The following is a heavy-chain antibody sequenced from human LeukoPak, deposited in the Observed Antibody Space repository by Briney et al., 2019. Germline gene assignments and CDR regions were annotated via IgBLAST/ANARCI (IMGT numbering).Heavy chain of an antibody. CDR1: GGTLRNNA. CDR3: ARDWGHYYDSSGHYPLAN. D-gene: IGHD3-22*01. CDR2: FIPIFGTV. Sequence: SVKVSCKASGGTLRNNAITWVRQAPGQGLEWMGGFIPIFGTVTYAQKLQGRVTITTDESTSTAYMEMSSLRSEDTAVYYCARDWGHYYDSSGHYPLANWGQGTLITVSS. J-gene: IGHJ4*02. V-gene: IGHV1-69*05.